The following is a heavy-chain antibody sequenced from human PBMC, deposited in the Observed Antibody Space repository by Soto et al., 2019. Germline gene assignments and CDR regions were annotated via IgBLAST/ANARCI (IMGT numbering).Heavy chain of an antibody. Sequence: QVQLQESGPGLVKPSQTLSLTCNVSGGSISSGGFYWSWVRQHPGKGLEWIGYIFYTGTTYYSPSLKSRVTISVDTSEKQFYLKLNSVTAADTAVYYCARDAYSSSGYYSPGMDVWGQGTTVTVSS. CDR3: ARDAYSSSGYYSPGMDV. CDR2: IFYTGTT. V-gene: IGHV4-31*03. D-gene: IGHD6-6*01. CDR1: GGSISSGGFY. J-gene: IGHJ6*02.